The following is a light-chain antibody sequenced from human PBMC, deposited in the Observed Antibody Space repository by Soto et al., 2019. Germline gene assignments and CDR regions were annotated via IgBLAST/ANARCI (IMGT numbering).Light chain of an antibody. J-gene: IGKJ5*01. CDR3: QQRNVWPPIP. Sequence: VWTQSPATLSLSPGERATLSCRASQSIHTSLAWYQQKSGKPPRLVIYDSTLRANGVPDRFGGSRSGTEFTLTINSLEPEDFAVYYCQQRNVWPPIPFGQRTLLAVK. CDR2: DST. V-gene: IGKV3-11*01. CDR1: QSIHTS.